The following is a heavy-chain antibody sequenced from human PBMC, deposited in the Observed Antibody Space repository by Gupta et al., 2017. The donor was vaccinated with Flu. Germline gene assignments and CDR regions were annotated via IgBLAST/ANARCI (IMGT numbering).Heavy chain of an antibody. CDR1: GITFDAYA. J-gene: IGHJ3*01. CDR2: ISWNSDTI. Sequence: EVQLVESGGGLVQPGRSLTLSCAASGITFDAYAMHCVRQAPGKGLEWVSGISWNSDTIGYADSVKGRFTLSRDTAKNSLYLQMNSLRPEDTALYYCVKDRGYTWDAIDFWGQGTMVTVSS. D-gene: IGHD6-13*01. CDR3: VKDRGYTWDAIDF. V-gene: IGHV3-9*01.